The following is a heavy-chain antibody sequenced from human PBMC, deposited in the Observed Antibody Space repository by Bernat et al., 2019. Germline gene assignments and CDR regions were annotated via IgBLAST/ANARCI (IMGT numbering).Heavy chain of an antibody. CDR1: GFTFSNYW. J-gene: IGHJ4*02. CDR2: IKQDGSDK. Sequence: EVQLVESGGDLVQPGGSLRLSCAASGFTFSNYWMSWVRQAPGMGLEGVANIKQDGSDKYYVDSVKGRFTISRDNAKNSLYLQMNSLRAEDTAVYYCASYSGSYAFVSWGQGTLVTVSS. V-gene: IGHV3-7*03. D-gene: IGHD1-26*01. CDR3: ASYSGSYAFVS.